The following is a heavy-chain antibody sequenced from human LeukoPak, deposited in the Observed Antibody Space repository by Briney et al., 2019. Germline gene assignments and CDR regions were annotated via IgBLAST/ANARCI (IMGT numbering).Heavy chain of an antibody. J-gene: IGHJ6*02. V-gene: IGHV3-66*01. CDR1: GFTVSSNY. D-gene: IGHD3-10*01. Sequence: GGSLRPSCAASGFTVSSNYMSWVRQAPGKGLEWVSVIYSGGSTYYADSVKGRFTISRDNSKNTLYLQMNSLRAEDTAVYYCARAGYYPAGMDVWGQGTTVTVSS. CDR2: IYSGGST. CDR3: ARAGYYPAGMDV.